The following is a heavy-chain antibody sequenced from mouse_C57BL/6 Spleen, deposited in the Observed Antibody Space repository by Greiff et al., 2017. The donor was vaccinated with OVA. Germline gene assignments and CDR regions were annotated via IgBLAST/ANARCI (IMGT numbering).Heavy chain of an antibody. J-gene: IGHJ4*01. V-gene: IGHV1-76*01. Sequence: VQGVESGAELVRPGASVKLSCKASGYTFTDYYINWVKQRPGQGLEWIARIYPGSGNTYYNEKFKGKATLTAEKSSSTAYMQLSSLTSEDSAVYFCAATVVAHYYAMDYWGQGTSVTVSS. CDR3: AATVVAHYYAMDY. CDR1: GYTFTDYY. CDR2: IYPGSGNT. D-gene: IGHD1-1*01.